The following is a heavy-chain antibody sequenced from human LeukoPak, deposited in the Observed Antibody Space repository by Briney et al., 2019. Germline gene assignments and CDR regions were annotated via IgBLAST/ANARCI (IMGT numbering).Heavy chain of an antibody. CDR2: IIPIFGTA. J-gene: IGHJ6*03. CDR1: GGTFISYA. V-gene: IGHV1-69*13. CDR3: ARGPRTYYYGSGSYGYYYYYMDV. Sequence: SVKVSCKASGGTFISYAISWVRQAPGQGLEWMGGIIPIFGTANYAQKFQGRVTITADESTSTAYMELSSLRSEDTAVYYCARGPRTYYYGSGSYGYYYYYMDVWGKGTTVTISS. D-gene: IGHD3-10*01.